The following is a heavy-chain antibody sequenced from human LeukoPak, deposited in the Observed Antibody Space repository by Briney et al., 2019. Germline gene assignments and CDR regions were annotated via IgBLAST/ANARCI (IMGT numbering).Heavy chain of an antibody. CDR1: GGTFSSYA. J-gene: IGHJ4*02. V-gene: IGHV1-69*04. Sequence: ASVKVSCKASGGTFSSYAISWVRQAPGQGLEWMGRIIPILGIANYAQKFQGRVTITADKSTSTAYMELSSLRSEDTAVYYCARTYCSGGSCLFDYWGQGTPVTVSS. CDR2: IIPILGIA. CDR3: ARTYCSGGSCLFDY. D-gene: IGHD2-15*01.